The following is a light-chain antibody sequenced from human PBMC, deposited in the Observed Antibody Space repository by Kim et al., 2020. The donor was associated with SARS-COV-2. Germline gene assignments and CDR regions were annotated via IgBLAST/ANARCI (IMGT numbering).Light chain of an antibody. V-gene: IGKV3-15*01. CDR3: QQYYKWPLT. CDR1: QTVINN. Sequence: EILMTQSPATLSVSPGERATLSCRASQTVINNLAWYQHKRGQGPRLLIYGASTRATGIPARFSGSGSGTEFTLTISSLQSEDSSVYYCQQYYKWPLTFGGGTKVDIK. J-gene: IGKJ4*01. CDR2: GAS.